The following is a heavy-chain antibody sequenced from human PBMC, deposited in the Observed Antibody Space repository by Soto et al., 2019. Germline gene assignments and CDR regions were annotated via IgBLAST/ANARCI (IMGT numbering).Heavy chain of an antibody. V-gene: IGHV1-2*04. CDR3: ASRDHITANHPIASSSCYGYFQH. D-gene: IGHD6-13*01. CDR2: INPNSGGT. J-gene: IGHJ1*01. Sequence: ASVKVSCKASGYTFTGYYMHWVRQAPGQGLEWIGWINPNSGGTNYAQKFQGWVTMTRDKSISTVYMELSRLTSDETAVHYCASRDHITANHPIASSSCYGYFQHWGQGTLVTVSS. CDR1: GYTFTGYY.